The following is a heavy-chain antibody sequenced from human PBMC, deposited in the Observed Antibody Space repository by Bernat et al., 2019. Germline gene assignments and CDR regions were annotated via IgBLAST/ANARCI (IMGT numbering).Heavy chain of an antibody. D-gene: IGHD3-16*02. V-gene: IGHV3-48*02. CDR2: ISSSSSIK. J-gene: IGHJ4*02. CDR1: GFTFSSYS. CDR3: ASVDDYTWGSYRYPSPFDY. Sequence: EVQLVESGGGLVQPGGSLRLSCAASGFTFSSYSMNWVRQAPGKGLEWVSYISSSSSIKYYADAVKGRFTICRDNAKNSLYLQMNRLPDENTVVYYCASVDDYTWGSYRYPSPFDYWGQGTLVTVSS.